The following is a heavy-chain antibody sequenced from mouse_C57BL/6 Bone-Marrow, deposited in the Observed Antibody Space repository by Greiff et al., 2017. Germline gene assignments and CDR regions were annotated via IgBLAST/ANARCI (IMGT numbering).Heavy chain of an antibody. D-gene: IGHD4-1*01. CDR3: ARSFNWEFAY. CDR2: INPSSGYT. CDR1: GYTFTSYT. J-gene: IGHJ3*01. Sequence: QVQLKESGAELARPGASVKMSCKASGYTFTSYTMHWVKQRPGQGLEWIGYINPSSGYTKYNQKFKDKAPLTADKSSSTAYMQLSSLTSDDSAVDYCARSFNWEFAYWGQGTLVTVSA. V-gene: IGHV1-4*01.